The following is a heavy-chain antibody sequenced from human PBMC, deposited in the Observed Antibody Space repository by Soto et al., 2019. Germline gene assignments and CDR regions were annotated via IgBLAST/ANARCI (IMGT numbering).Heavy chain of an antibody. V-gene: IGHV4-31*03. CDR2: IYYSGST. CDR3: ARGRGIVVVVAATPAFDI. J-gene: IGHJ3*02. CDR1: GGSISSGGYY. Sequence: QVQLQESGPGLVKPSQTLSLTCTVSGGSISSGGYYWSWIRQHPGKGLEWIGYIYYSGSTYYNPSLKSRVTTSVDTSKTQFSLKLSSVTAADTAVYYCARGRGIVVVVAATPAFDIWGQGTMVTVSS. D-gene: IGHD2-15*01.